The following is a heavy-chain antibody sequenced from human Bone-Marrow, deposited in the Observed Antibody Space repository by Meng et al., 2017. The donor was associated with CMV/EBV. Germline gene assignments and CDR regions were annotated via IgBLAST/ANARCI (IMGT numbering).Heavy chain of an antibody. CDR2: INPSGGST. D-gene: IGHD6-6*01. V-gene: IGHV1-46*01. CDR3: ARLTRAARHYYYYGMDV. Sequence: ASVKVSCKASGYTFTGYYMHWVRQAAGQGREWMGIINPSGGSTSYAEKFQGRVTMTRDTSTSTVYMELSSLRSEDTAVYYCARLTRAARHYYYYGMDVWGQGTTVTVSS. J-gene: IGHJ6*02. CDR1: GYTFTGYY.